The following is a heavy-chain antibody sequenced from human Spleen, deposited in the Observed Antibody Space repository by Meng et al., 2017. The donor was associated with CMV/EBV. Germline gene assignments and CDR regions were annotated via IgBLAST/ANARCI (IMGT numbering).Heavy chain of an antibody. CDR1: GYTFSSYT. CDR3: ARANGSYWRQLVYYYYGMDV. V-gene: IGHV1-69*02. D-gene: IGHD6-13*01. CDR2: IIPILGIA. J-gene: IGHJ6*02. Sequence: SVKVSCKASGYTFSSYTISWVRQAPGQGLEWMGRIIPILGIANYAQKFQGRVTITADKSTSTAYMELSSLRSEDTAVYYCARANGSYWRQLVYYYYGMDVWGQGTTVTVSS.